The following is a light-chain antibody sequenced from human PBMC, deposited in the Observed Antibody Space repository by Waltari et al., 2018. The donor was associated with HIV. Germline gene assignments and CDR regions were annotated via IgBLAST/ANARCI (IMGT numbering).Light chain of an antibody. V-gene: IGLV2-23*02. CDR2: EVT. CDR3: SSYAGGHTWV. J-gene: IGLJ3*02. Sequence: QSALPQPASLSGSPGQSIVISCPGPSSDLGNYTLVSWYQHHPGKVPRLMIYEVTKRPSGVSSRFSGSKSANTASLMISGLQAEDEGNYYCSSYAGGHTWVFGGGTKLTVL. CDR1: SSDLGNYTL.